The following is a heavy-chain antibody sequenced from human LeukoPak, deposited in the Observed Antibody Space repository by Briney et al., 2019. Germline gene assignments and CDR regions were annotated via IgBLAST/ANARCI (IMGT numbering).Heavy chain of an antibody. V-gene: IGHV3-11*06. Sequence: PGGSLRLSCAASGFTFSDYYMSWIRQAPGKGLEWVSYISSSSSYTNYAYSVKGRFTISRDNAKNSLYLQMNSLRAEDTAVYYCARASGGSSGWYGWGQGTLVTVSS. D-gene: IGHD6-19*01. J-gene: IGHJ4*02. CDR2: ISSSSSYT. CDR3: ARASGGSSGWYG. CDR1: GFTFSDYY.